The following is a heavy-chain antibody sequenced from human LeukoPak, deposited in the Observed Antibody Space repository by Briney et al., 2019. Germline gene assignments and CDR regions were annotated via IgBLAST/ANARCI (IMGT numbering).Heavy chain of an antibody. CDR3: ARVPGYNAAFDI. CDR2: IYYSGST. CDR1: GGSISSSSYY. Sequence: SETLSLTCTVSGGSISSSSYYWGWIRQPPGKGLEWIGSIYYSGSTYYNPSLKSRVTIPVDTSKNQFSLKLSSVTAADTAVYYCARVPGYNAAFDIWGQGTMVTVYS. D-gene: IGHD1-1*01. V-gene: IGHV4-39*07. J-gene: IGHJ3*02.